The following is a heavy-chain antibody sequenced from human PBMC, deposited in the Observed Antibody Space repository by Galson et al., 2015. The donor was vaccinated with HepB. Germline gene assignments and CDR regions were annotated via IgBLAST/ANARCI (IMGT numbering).Heavy chain of an antibody. J-gene: IGHJ3*02. CDR1: GITFSTYG. Sequence: SLRLSCAASGITFSTYGMSWVRQAPGKGLEWVSAISDSGGSTNYTDSVKGRFTISRDNSKNTLYLQMNGLRAEDTAVYYCASNVTVKRAFDIWGQGTMVTVSS. CDR3: ASNVTVKRAFDI. D-gene: IGHD3-22*01. V-gene: IGHV3-23*01. CDR2: ISDSGGST.